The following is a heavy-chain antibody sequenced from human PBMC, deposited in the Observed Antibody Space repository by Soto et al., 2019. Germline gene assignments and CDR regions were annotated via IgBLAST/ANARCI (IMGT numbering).Heavy chain of an antibody. D-gene: IGHD4-17*01. Sequence: SETLCITWTVIGAPISKYYWSRVREPAGKGLEWIGRIYSSGSTNYNPSLKSRVTMSVDTSKNQFSLKLTSVTAADTAVYFCARATRDYGDYGYFDSWGQGTLVTVS. J-gene: IGHJ4*02. CDR1: GAPISKYY. V-gene: IGHV4-4*07. CDR3: ARATRDYGDYGYFDS. CDR2: IYSSGST.